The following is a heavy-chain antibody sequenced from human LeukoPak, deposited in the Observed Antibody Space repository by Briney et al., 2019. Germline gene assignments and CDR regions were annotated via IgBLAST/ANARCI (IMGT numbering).Heavy chain of an antibody. CDR3: ARDPSWKSSGSYYYDY. D-gene: IGHD1-26*01. V-gene: IGHV3-30*03. Sequence: GRSLRLSCAASGFTFSSYGMHWVRQAPGKGLEWVAVISYDGSNKYYADSVKGRFTISRDNSKNTLYLQMNSLRAEDTAVYYCARDPSWKSSGSYYYDYWGQGTLVTVSS. CDR2: ISYDGSNK. J-gene: IGHJ4*02. CDR1: GFTFSSYG.